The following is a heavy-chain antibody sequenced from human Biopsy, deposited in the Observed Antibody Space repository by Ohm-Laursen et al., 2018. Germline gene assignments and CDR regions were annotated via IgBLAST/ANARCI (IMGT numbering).Heavy chain of an antibody. D-gene: IGHD3-10*01. Sequence: GTLSLTCTLSGDSITRSYWSWIRQSPGKGLEWIGHVFDRRTTNYNPSVRSRVTMSEETSKKQFSLKMTSVIAADTAIYYCANGSGSYYKWDFWGRGILVTVSS. CDR3: ANGSGSYYKWDF. J-gene: IGHJ4*02. CDR1: GDSITRSY. V-gene: IGHV4-59*08. CDR2: VFDRRTT.